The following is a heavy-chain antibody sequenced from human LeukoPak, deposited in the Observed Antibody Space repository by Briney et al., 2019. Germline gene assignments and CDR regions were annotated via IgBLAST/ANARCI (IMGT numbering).Heavy chain of an antibody. D-gene: IGHD1-1*01. Sequence: PGGSLRLSCAASGFSVNNYAMSWVRQAPGKGLEWVANMDPSGSQKRYVDSVKGRFTIFKDNPGTSLYLEMYSLRAEDTAIYYCAIWTSGNYWGQGTLVTVSS. CDR2: MDPSGSQK. CDR1: GFSVNNYA. CDR3: AIWTSGNY. J-gene: IGHJ4*02. V-gene: IGHV3-7*01.